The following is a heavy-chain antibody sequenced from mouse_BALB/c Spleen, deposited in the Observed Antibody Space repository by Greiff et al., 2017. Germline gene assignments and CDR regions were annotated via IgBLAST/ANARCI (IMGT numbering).Heavy chain of an antibody. J-gene: IGHJ4*01. CDR3: ARYGNYEGGAMDY. Sequence: EVQRVESGPSLVKPSQTLSLTCSVTGDSITSGYWNWIRKFPGNKLEYMGYISYSGSTYYNPSLKSRISITRDTSKNQYYLQLNSVTTEDTATYYCARYGNYEGGAMDYWGQGTSVTVSS. CDR2: ISYSGST. D-gene: IGHD2-1*01. CDR1: GDSITSGY. V-gene: IGHV3-8*02.